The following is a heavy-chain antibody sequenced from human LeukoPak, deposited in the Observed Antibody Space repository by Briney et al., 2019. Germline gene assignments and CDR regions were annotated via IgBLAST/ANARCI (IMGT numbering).Heavy chain of an antibody. V-gene: IGHV3-48*01. Sequence: GGSLRLSCAASGFTSSDYSMNWVRQAPGKGLEWISYIGIDSGNTNYADSVKDRFTISRDNSKNTLYLQMNSLRAEDTAVYYCARDSYSGDTRVRWFDPWGQGTLVTVSS. J-gene: IGHJ5*02. D-gene: IGHD4-17*01. CDR2: IGIDSGNT. CDR3: ARDSYSGDTRVRWFDP. CDR1: GFTSSDYS.